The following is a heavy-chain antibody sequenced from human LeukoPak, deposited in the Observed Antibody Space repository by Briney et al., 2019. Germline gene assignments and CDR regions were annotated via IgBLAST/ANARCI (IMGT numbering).Heavy chain of an antibody. V-gene: IGHV4-34*01. Sequence: SETLSLTCAVYGGSFSGYYWSWIRQPPGKGLEWIGEINHSGSTNYNPSLKSRVTISVDTSKNQFSLKLSSVTAADTAVYYCARTPRGYCTNGVCNEFRAFDYWGQGTLVTVSS. CDR1: GGSFSGYY. D-gene: IGHD2-8*01. CDR2: INHSGST. J-gene: IGHJ4*02. CDR3: ARTPRGYCTNGVCNEFRAFDY.